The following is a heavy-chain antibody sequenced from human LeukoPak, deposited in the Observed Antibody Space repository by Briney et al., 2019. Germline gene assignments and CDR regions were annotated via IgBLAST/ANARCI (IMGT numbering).Heavy chain of an antibody. Sequence: SETLSLTCTVSGGSISSFYWSWIRQPPGKGLEWIGYIYYSGSTNYNPSLKSRVTISVDTSKNQFSLKLSSVTAADTAVYYCAKRKGYDSSGYQVHAFDIWGQGTMVTVSS. CDR1: GGSISSFY. V-gene: IGHV4-59*01. CDR3: AKRKGYDSSGYQVHAFDI. CDR2: IYYSGST. D-gene: IGHD3-22*01. J-gene: IGHJ3*02.